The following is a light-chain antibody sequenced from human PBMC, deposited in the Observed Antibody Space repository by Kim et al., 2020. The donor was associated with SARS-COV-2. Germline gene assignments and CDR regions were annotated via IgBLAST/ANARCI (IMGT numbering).Light chain of an antibody. V-gene: IGKV3-15*01. Sequence: ESPGERATLSCRAGQSVSSNLAWYQQKPGQAPRLLIYGASTRATGIPARFSGSGSGTEFTLTISSLQSEDFAVYYCQQYNNWPQTFGGGTKVEIK. CDR2: GAS. CDR1: QSVSSN. J-gene: IGKJ4*01. CDR3: QQYNNWPQT.